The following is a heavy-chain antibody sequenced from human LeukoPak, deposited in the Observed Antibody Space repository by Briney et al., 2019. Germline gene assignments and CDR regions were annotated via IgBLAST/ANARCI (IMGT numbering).Heavy chain of an antibody. D-gene: IGHD3-9*01. V-gene: IGHV3-23*01. Sequence: PGASLRLSCAASGFTFSNYAMSWVRLAPGKGLEWVSAITGSGGNTYYADSVKGRFTISRDNSKNTVFLQMNSLRAEDTAVYYSAKWGDYDVLTGYYVSDYWGQGTLVTVSS. CDR2: ITGSGGNT. J-gene: IGHJ4*02. CDR1: GFTFSNYA. CDR3: AKWGDYDVLTGYYVSDY.